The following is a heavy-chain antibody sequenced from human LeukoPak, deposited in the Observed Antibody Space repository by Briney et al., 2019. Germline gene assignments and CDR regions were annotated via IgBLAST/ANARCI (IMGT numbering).Heavy chain of an antibody. V-gene: IGHV4-59*08. Sequence: PSETLSLTCTVSGASISTYYWTWIRQPPGKGLEWIGNNYYSGNTKCNPSLKSRVTISLDTSKNQFSLKLTSVTAADTAVYYCARHVYGHGLDYWGQGTLVTVSS. J-gene: IGHJ4*02. CDR3: ARHVYGHGLDY. D-gene: IGHD2-8*01. CDR1: GASISTYY. CDR2: NYYSGNT.